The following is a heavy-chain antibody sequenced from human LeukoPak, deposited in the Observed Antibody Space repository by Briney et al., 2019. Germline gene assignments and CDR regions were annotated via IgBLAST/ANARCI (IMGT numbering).Heavy chain of an antibody. V-gene: IGHV1-2*02. CDR1: GGTFSSYA. Sequence: ASVKVSCKASGGTFSSYAISWVRQAPGQGLEWMGWINPNSGDTNYAQKFQGRVTMTRDTSISTAYMELSSLRSDDTAMFYCARDERYDSSGYPFDYWGQGTLVTVSS. J-gene: IGHJ4*02. D-gene: IGHD3-22*01. CDR2: INPNSGDT. CDR3: ARDERYDSSGYPFDY.